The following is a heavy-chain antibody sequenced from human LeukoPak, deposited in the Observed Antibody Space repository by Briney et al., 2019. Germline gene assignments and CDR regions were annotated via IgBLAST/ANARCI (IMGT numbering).Heavy chain of an antibody. CDR1: GGTFSSYA. J-gene: IGHJ6*03. CDR3: ARAGAVLLWFGESYSYYYYDMDV. D-gene: IGHD3-10*01. Sequence: SVKVSCKASGGTFSSYAISWVRQAPGQGLEWMGGIIPIFGTANYAQKLQGRVTMTTDTSTSTAYMELSSLRSDDTAVYYCARAGAVLLWFGESYSYYYYDMDVWGKGTTVTVSS. CDR2: IIPIFGTA. V-gene: IGHV1-69*05.